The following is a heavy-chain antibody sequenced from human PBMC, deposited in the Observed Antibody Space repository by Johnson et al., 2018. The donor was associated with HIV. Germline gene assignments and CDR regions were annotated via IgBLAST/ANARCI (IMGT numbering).Heavy chain of an antibody. Sequence: VQLVESGGGLVQPGGSLRLSCAGSEFTFNSYWMSWVRQAPGEGLEWVANINQDGTEKYYVDSVKGRFTISRDNAKNSLYLQMNSLGAEDTAVYYCAREYYYDSSGTPVFDIWGQGTMVTVSS. V-gene: IGHV3-7*01. CDR1: EFTFNSYW. CDR3: AREYYYDSSGTPVFDI. D-gene: IGHD3-22*01. CDR2: INQDGTEK. J-gene: IGHJ3*02.